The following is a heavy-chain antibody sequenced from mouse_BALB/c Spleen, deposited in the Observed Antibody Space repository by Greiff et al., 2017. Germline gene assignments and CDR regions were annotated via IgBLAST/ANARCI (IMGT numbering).Heavy chain of an antibody. J-gene: IGHJ3*01. V-gene: IGHV5-12-1*01. Sequence: EVKLVESGGDLVKPGGSLKLSCAASGFTFSSYGMSWVRQTPDKRLEWVAYISSGGGSTYYPDTVKGRFTISRDNAKNTLYLQMSSLKSEDTAMYYCARHRAITTATTFAYWGQGTLVTVSA. CDR2: ISSGGGST. CDR1: GFTFSSYG. D-gene: IGHD1-2*01. CDR3: ARHRAITTATTFAY.